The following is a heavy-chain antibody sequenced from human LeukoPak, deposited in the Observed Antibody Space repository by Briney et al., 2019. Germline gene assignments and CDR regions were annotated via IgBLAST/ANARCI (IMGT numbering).Heavy chain of an antibody. D-gene: IGHD3-9*01. V-gene: IGHV4-30-4*01. CDR2: IHYSGST. CDR1: GDSISSGDYY. J-gene: IGHJ4*02. CDR3: ARGPKYYDIVTGLSFDY. Sequence: SETLSLTCTVSGDSISSGDYYWSWIRQPPGKGLEWIGYIHYSGSTSYNPSLKSRVIISVDTSKNQFSLKLSSVTAADTAVYYCARGPKYYDIVTGLSFDYWGQGTLVTVSS.